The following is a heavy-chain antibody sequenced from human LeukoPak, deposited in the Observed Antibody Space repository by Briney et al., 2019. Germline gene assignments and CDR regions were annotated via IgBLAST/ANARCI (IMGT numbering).Heavy chain of an antibody. CDR1: GYTFTSYG. J-gene: IGHJ4*02. CDR3: ARDRLLRFLEWLEETDY. V-gene: IGHV1-18*01. Sequence: GASVKVSCKASGYTFTSYGISWVRQAPGQGLEWMGWISAYNGNTNYAQKLQGRVTMTTDTSTSTAYMELRSLRSDDTAVYYCARDRLLRFLEWLEETDYWGQGTLVTVSS. CDR2: ISAYNGNT. D-gene: IGHD3-3*01.